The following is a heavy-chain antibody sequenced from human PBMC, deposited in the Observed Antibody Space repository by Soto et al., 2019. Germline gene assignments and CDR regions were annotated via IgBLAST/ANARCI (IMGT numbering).Heavy chain of an antibody. CDR1: GFTFSSYA. V-gene: IGHV3-23*01. D-gene: IGHD3-9*01. CDR3: AHFDWFIDY. CDR2: ISGSGAST. J-gene: IGHJ4*02. Sequence: PRGSLRLSCAASGFTFSSYAMSWVRQAPGKGLEWVSAISGSGASTYYADSVKGRFTISRDNSKNTLYLQMNSLGAEDTAVYYCAHFDWFIDYWGQGTLVTVSS.